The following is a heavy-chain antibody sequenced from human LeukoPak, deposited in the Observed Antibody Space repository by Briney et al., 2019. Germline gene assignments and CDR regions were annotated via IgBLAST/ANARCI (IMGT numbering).Heavy chain of an antibody. CDR3: AKRRYDFWRGYNDLAY. CDR1: GFTFSSYA. CDR2: ISGSCGST. Sequence: GGSLRLSCAAAGFTFSSYAMSLGRQAPGKGLELVSVISGSCGSTYYADSVKGRFTVSRDNSKNTLYLPMNSLSAEDTAVSYCAKRRYDFWRGYNDLAYWGQGTLVTVSS. D-gene: IGHD3-3*01. J-gene: IGHJ4*02. V-gene: IGHV3-23*01.